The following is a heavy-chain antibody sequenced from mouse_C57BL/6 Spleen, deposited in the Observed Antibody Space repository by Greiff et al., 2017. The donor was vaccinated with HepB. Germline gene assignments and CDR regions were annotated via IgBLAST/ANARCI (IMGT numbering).Heavy chain of an antibody. D-gene: IGHD2-3*01. Sequence: VMLVESGPGLVQPSQSLSITCTVSGFSLTSYGVHWVRQSPGKGLEWLGVIWSGGSTDYNAAFISRLSISKDNSKSQVFFKMNSLQADDTAIYYCARNGDGYQYYFDYWGQGTTLTVSS. CDR2: IWSGGST. CDR1: GFSLTSYG. CDR3: ARNGDGYQYYFDY. V-gene: IGHV2-2*01. J-gene: IGHJ2*01.